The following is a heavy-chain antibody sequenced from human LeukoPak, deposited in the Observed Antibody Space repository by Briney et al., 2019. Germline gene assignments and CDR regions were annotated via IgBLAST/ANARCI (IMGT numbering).Heavy chain of an antibody. Sequence: SVKVSCKASGYTFTSQYMHWVRQAPGQGLEWMGGIIPILGTANYAQKFQGRVTITADKSTSTAYMELSSLRSEDTAVYYCARGPRDYGDYAKVLGYWGQGTLVTVSS. CDR1: GYTFTSQY. D-gene: IGHD4-17*01. J-gene: IGHJ4*02. V-gene: IGHV1-69*10. CDR3: ARGPRDYGDYAKVLGY. CDR2: IIPILGTA.